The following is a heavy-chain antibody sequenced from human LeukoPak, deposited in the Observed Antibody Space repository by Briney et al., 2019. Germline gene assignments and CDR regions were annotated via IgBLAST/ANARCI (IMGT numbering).Heavy chain of an antibody. CDR1: GFTFRSYE. V-gene: IGHV3-48*03. D-gene: IGHD3-9*01. Sequence: GGSLRLSCAASGFTFRSYEMNWVRQAPGKGLEWVSYISSSGSTIYYADSVKGRFTISRDNAKNSLYLQMNSLRAEDTAVYYCASPGGDYDILTGQIDYWGQGTLVTVSS. CDR3: ASPGGDYDILTGQIDY. CDR2: ISSSGSTI. J-gene: IGHJ4*02.